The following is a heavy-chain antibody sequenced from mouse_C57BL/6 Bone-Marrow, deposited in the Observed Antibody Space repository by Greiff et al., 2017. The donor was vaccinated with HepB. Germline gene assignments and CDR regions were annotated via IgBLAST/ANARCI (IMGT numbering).Heavy chain of an antibody. V-gene: IGHV1-15*01. D-gene: IGHD4-1*01. CDR2: IDPETGGT. CDR3: TRVPDWEGY. Sequence: QVQLQQSGAELVRPGASVTLSCKASGYTFTDYEMHWVKQTPVHGLEWIGAIDPETGGTAYNQKFKGKAILTADKSSSTAYMELRSLTSEDSAVYCCTRVPDWEGYWGQGTTLTVSS. CDR1: GYTFTDYE. J-gene: IGHJ2*01.